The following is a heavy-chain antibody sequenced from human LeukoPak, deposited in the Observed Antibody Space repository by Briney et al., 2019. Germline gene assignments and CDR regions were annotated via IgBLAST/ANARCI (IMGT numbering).Heavy chain of an antibody. CDR1: GFIFSSYS. D-gene: IGHD2-21*02. J-gene: IGHJ4*02. CDR2: ISSSSSYI. V-gene: IGHV3-21*01. Sequence: GGSLRLSCAASGFIFSSYSMNWVRQAPGKGLEWVSSISSSSSYICYADSVKGRFTISRDNAKNSLYLQMNSLRAEDTAVYYCARGVVVTFPDYWGQGTLVTVSS. CDR3: ARGVVVTFPDY.